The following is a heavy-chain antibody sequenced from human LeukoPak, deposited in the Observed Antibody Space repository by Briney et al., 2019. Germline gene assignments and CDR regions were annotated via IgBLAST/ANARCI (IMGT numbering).Heavy chain of an antibody. CDR2: IIPIFGTA. V-gene: IGHV1-69*13. CDR1: GGTFSSYA. CDR3: ARDRRNVDSSGYYYDY. Sequence: ASVKVSCKASGGTFSSYAISWVRPAPGQGLEWMGGIIPIFGTANYAQKFQGRVTITADESTSTAYMELSSLRSEDTAVYYCARDRRNVDSSGYYYDYWGQGTLVTVSS. J-gene: IGHJ4*02. D-gene: IGHD3-22*01.